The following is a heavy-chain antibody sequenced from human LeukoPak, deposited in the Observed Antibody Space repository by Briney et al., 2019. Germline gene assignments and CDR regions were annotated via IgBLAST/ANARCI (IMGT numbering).Heavy chain of an antibody. J-gene: IGHJ6*02. D-gene: IGHD5-24*01. V-gene: IGHV3-74*01. CDR3: ARAREYYYYYGLDV. Sequence: GGSLRLSCAASGFTFSNYWRHWVRQAPGKGLVWVSRISSDGSDISYADSVKGRFTISRDNAKNTLYLQMNSLRAEDAAVYYCARAREYYYYYGLDVWGQGTTVTVSS. CDR2: ISSDGSDI. CDR1: GFTFSNYW.